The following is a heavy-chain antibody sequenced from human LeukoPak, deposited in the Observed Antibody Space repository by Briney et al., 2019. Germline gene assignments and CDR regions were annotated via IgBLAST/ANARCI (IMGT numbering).Heavy chain of an antibody. D-gene: IGHD6-13*01. Sequence: PGGSLRLSCAASGFTFSSYAMSWVRQAPGKGLEWVSAISGSGGSTYYADSVKGRFTISRDNSKNTLYLQMNSLRAKDTAVYYCAKDQGSSSWYWGGFDYWGQGTLVTVSS. V-gene: IGHV3-23*01. J-gene: IGHJ4*02. CDR2: ISGSGGST. CDR1: GFTFSSYA. CDR3: AKDQGSSSWYWGGFDY.